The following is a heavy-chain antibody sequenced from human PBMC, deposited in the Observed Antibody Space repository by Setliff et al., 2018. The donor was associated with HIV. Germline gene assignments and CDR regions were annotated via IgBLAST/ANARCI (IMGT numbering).Heavy chain of an antibody. D-gene: IGHD3-10*01. Sequence: SETLSLTCTVSGGPVTSSSYFWGWVRQPPGKGLEWIGSIYHSGTIYYSPSLKSRVTMSVDTSKNQFSLNLSSVTAADTGVYYCARVYGSGSPFDYWGQGTLGTVSS. CDR3: ARVYGSGSPFDY. J-gene: IGHJ4*02. V-gene: IGHV4-39*01. CDR1: GGPVTSSSYF. CDR2: IYHSGTI.